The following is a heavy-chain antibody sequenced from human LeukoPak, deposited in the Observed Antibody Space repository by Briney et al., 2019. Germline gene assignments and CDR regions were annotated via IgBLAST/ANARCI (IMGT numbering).Heavy chain of an antibody. Sequence: SETLSLTCTVSGGSISSYYWSWIRQPAGKGLEWIGRIYTSGSTNYNPSLKSRVTMSVDTSKNQFSLKLSSVTAADTAVYYCARESYNWNDTDDYYYYYMDVWGKGTTVTVSS. J-gene: IGHJ6*03. CDR2: IYTSGST. CDR3: ARESYNWNDTDDYYYYYMDV. D-gene: IGHD1-20*01. CDR1: GGSISSYY. V-gene: IGHV4-4*07.